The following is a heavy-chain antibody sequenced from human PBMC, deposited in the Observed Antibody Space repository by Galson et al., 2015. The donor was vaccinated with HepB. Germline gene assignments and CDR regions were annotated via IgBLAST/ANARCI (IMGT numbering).Heavy chain of an antibody. CDR2: INRDGSST. CDR1: GFTFRSHW. CDR3: GRGIEVVPDASGMDV. Sequence: SLRLSCAASGFTFRSHWMHWVRQAPGKGLVWVSRINRDGSSTNYADSAKGRFTISRDNAKNTLYPQMSGLRAEDTAVYYCGRGIEVVPDASGMDVWGQGTTVTVSS. J-gene: IGHJ6*02. V-gene: IGHV3-74*01. D-gene: IGHD2-2*01.